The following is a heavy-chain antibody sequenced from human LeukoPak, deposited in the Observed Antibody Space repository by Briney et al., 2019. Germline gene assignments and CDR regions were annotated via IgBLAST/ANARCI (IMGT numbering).Heavy chain of an antibody. CDR3: ARHDGDYDIDY. J-gene: IGHJ4*02. V-gene: IGHV4-39*01. CDR2: IYYSGST. Sequence: PSETLSLTCTVSGGSISSSSYYWGWIRQPPGKGLEWIGSIYYSGSTYYNPSLKSRVTISVDTSKNQFSLKLSSVTAADTAVYYCARHDGDYDIDYWGQGTLVTVSS. D-gene: IGHD4-17*01. CDR1: GGSISSSSYY.